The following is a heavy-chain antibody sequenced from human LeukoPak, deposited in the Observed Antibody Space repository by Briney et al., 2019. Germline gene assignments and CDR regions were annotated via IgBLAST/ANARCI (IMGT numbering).Heavy chain of an antibody. CDR3: AIRGDYDAFDI. V-gene: IGHV4-59*08. CDR2: IYYSGST. Sequence: SETLSLTCTVSGGSISSYYWTWIRQPPGKALEWIGFIYYSGSTHYNPSLKSRVTISVDTSKNHFSLRLSSVTAADTAVYYCAIRGDYDAFDIWGQGTLVTVSS. D-gene: IGHD3-10*01. CDR1: GGSISSYY. J-gene: IGHJ3*02.